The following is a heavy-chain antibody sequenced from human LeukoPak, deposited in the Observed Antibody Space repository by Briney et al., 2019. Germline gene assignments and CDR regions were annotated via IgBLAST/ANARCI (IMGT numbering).Heavy chain of an antibody. V-gene: IGHV3-30*02. CDR3: AKPIGYCSGGSCYPDY. CDR1: GFTFSSYG. Sequence: GGSLRLSCAASGFTFSSYGMHWIRQAQGKGLEWVAFIRYDGSNKYYADSVKGRFTISRDNSKNTLYLQMNSLRAEDTAVYYCAKPIGYCSGGSCYPDYWVQGTLVTFSS. CDR2: IRYDGSNK. J-gene: IGHJ4*02. D-gene: IGHD2-15*01.